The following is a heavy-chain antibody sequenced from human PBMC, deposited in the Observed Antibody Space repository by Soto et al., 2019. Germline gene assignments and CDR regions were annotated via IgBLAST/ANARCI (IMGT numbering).Heavy chain of an antibody. CDR3: ARDTVVAGVQAFDI. Sequence: GGSLRLSCAASGFTFSSYSMNWVRQAPGKGLEWVSYISSSSSTIYYADSVKGRFTISRDNAKNSLYLQMNSLRAEDTAVYYCARDTVVAGVQAFDIWGQGTMVTVSS. V-gene: IGHV3-48*01. CDR2: ISSSSSTI. D-gene: IGHD2-15*01. CDR1: GFTFSSYS. J-gene: IGHJ3*02.